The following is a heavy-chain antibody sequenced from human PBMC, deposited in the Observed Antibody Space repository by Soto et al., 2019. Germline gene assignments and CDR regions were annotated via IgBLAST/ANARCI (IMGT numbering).Heavy chain of an antibody. V-gene: IGHV6-1*01. Sequence: SQTLSLTCAISGASVSSNSAAWNWIRQSPSRGLEWLGRTYYRSKWYNDYAVSVKSRITINPDTSKNQFSLQLNSVTPEDTAVYYCARVTIFGVVIFDGMDVWGQGTTVTVSS. CDR1: GASVSSNSAA. D-gene: IGHD3-3*01. CDR2: TYYRSKWYN. J-gene: IGHJ6*02. CDR3: ARVTIFGVVIFDGMDV.